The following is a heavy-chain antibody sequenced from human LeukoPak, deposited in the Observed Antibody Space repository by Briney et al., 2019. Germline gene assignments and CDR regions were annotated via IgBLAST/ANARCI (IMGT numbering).Heavy chain of an antibody. J-gene: IGHJ6*02. Sequence: PSQTLSLTCTVSGVSISSGGYYWSWIRQHPGKGLEWIGYIYYSGSTYYNPSLKSRVTISVDTSKNQFSLKLSSVTAADTAVYYCARADGPYYYYGMDVWGQGTTVTVSS. CDR1: GVSISSGGYY. CDR3: ARADGPYYYYGMDV. V-gene: IGHV4-31*03. CDR2: IYYSGST.